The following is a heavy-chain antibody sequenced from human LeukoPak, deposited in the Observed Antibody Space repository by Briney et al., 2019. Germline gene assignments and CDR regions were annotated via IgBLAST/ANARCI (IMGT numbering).Heavy chain of an antibody. J-gene: IGHJ6*03. CDR3: ARDPYSGSYGNYYYYYMDV. CDR2: ITSSSTYI. Sequence: GGSLRLSCAASGITVSTNYMNWVRQAPGKGLEWVSSITSSSTYIYYADSVKGRFTISRDNAKNSLYLQMNSLRAEDTAVYYCARDPYSGSYGNYYYYYMDVWGKGTTVTISS. CDR1: GITVSTNY. V-gene: IGHV3-21*01. D-gene: IGHD1-26*01.